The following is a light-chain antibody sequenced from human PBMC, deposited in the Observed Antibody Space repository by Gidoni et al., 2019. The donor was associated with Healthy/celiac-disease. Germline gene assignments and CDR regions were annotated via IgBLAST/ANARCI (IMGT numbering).Light chain of an antibody. Sequence: DIQLTQSPSSLSASVGDRVTITCQASQDISNYLNWYQQKPGKAPKLLIYDASNLETGVPSRFSGSGSGTDCTFTIRSLQHEDIETYYCQQYDNLPYTFGQGTKLEIK. CDR3: QQYDNLPYT. CDR2: DAS. J-gene: IGKJ2*01. V-gene: IGKV1-33*01. CDR1: QDISNY.